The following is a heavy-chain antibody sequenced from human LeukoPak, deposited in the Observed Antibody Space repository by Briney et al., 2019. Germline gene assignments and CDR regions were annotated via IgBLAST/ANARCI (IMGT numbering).Heavy chain of an antibody. CDR2: IKSKTDGGTT. J-gene: IGHJ6*03. V-gene: IGHV3-15*01. CDR3: ATPLYCSSTSCYGAHYYFFYMDV. Sequence: GGSLRLSCAASGFTFSNAWMSWVRQAPGKGLECVGRIKSKTDGGTTDYAAPVKGRFTVSRDDSKNTLYLQMNGLKTEDTGVYYCATPLYCSSTSCYGAHYYFFYMDVWGKGTTVTVSS. CDR1: GFTFSNAW. D-gene: IGHD2-2*01.